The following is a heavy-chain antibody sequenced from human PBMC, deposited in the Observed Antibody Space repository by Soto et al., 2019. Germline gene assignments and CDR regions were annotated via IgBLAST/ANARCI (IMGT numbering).Heavy chain of an antibody. CDR3: AKAVTYSSSWYGNVDYYYGMDV. CDR1: GFTFSSYG. V-gene: IGHV3-30*18. D-gene: IGHD6-13*01. Sequence: HPGGSLRLSCAASGFTFSSYGMHWVRQAPGKGLEWVAVISYDGSNKYYADSVKGRFTISRDNSKNTLYLQMNSLRAEDTAVYYCAKAVTYSSSWYGNVDYYYGMDVWGQGTTVTVSS. J-gene: IGHJ6*02. CDR2: ISYDGSNK.